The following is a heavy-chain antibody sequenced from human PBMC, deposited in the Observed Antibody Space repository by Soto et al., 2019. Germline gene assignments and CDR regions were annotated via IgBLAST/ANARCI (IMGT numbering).Heavy chain of an antibody. V-gene: IGHV1-18*01. CDR1: GYTFTHYG. CDR2: ISAYNGNT. D-gene: IGHD5-18*01. CDR3: ARDESGYSYGFDY. Sequence: QVQLVQSETEVKKPGASVKVSCKASGYTFTHYGITWVRQAPGQGLEWMGWISAYNGNTKYAQSLQGRVTMTTDTSTSTAYMELRSLRSDDTAVYYCARDESGYSYGFDYWGQGTLVTGSS. J-gene: IGHJ4*02.